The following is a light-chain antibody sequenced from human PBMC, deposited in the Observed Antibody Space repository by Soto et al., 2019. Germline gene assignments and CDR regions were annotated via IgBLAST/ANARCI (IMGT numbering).Light chain of an antibody. CDR2: DAS. CDR1: QSVSGW. Sequence: MHIAQAPSPLSASVGDTVTVTCRASQSVSGWLAWYQQKPGEAPKLLIYDASALPRGVPARFSGSGSGTKFTLTIASLQPDDFATYYCQQYETFSGTFGQGTKVDIK. V-gene: IGKV1-5*01. CDR3: QQYETFSGT. J-gene: IGKJ1*01.